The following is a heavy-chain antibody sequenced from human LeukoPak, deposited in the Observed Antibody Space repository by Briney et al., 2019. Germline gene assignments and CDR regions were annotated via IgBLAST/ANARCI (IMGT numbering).Heavy chain of an antibody. D-gene: IGHD3-10*01. J-gene: IGHJ4*02. CDR2: INPNSGDT. CDR3: ARDQIDLLLGLDY. Sequence: ASVKVSCKASGYTFTGYYMHWVRQAPGQGLEWMGWINPNSGDTNYAQKFQGRVTMTRDTSISTAYMELSRLRSDDTYVYFCARDQIDLLLGLDYWGQGTLVSVSS. CDR1: GYTFTGYY. V-gene: IGHV1-2*02.